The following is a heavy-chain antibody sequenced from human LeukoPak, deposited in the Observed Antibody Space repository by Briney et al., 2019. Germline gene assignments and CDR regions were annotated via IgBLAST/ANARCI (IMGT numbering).Heavy chain of an antibody. D-gene: IGHD3-9*01. CDR3: AKDWVYYDILTGHTSDY. CDR2: ISGSGGST. V-gene: IGHV3-23*01. J-gene: IGHJ4*02. Sequence: PGGSLRLSCAASGFTFSSYAMSWVRQAPGKGLEWVSAISGSGGSTYYADSVKGRFTISRDNSKNTLYLQMNSLRAEDTAVYYCAKDWVYYDILTGHTSDYWGQGTLVTVSS. CDR1: GFTFSSYA.